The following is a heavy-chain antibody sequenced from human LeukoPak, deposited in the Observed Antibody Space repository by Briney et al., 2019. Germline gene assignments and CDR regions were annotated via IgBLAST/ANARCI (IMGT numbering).Heavy chain of an antibody. Sequence: GGSLRLSCAASGFTFSSYAMHWVRQAPGKGLEWVAVISYDGSNKYYADSVKGRFTISRDNSKNTPYLQMNSLRAEDTAVYYCAREYSSSWSYNTFDYWGQGTLVTVSS. CDR1: GFTFSSYA. J-gene: IGHJ4*02. CDR2: ISYDGSNK. CDR3: AREYSSSWSYNTFDY. V-gene: IGHV3-30*04. D-gene: IGHD6-13*01.